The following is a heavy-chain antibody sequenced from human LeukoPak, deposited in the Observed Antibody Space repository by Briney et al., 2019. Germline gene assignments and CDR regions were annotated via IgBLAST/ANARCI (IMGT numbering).Heavy chain of an antibody. D-gene: IGHD6-19*01. J-gene: IGHJ4*02. CDR1: GITFSSYS. CDR3: ARDLYSSEGEGLFDY. Sequence: SGGSLRLSCAASGITFSSYSMNWVRQAPGKGLEWVSYISSSSSTIYYADSVKGRFTISRDNAKNSLYLQMNSLRAEDTAVYYCARDLYSSEGEGLFDYWGQGTLVTVSS. CDR2: ISSSSSTI. V-gene: IGHV3-48*01.